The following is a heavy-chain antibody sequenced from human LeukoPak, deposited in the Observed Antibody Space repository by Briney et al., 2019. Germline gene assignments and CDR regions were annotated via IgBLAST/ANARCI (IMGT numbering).Heavy chain of an antibody. D-gene: IGHD3-9*01. CDR3: AKDQDYDIWTGIDY. Sequence: GGSLRLSCAASGFTFSSYAMSWVRQALGKGLEWVSAISGSGGSTYYADSVKGRFTISRDNSKNTLYLQMNSLRAEDTAVYYCAKDQDYDIWTGIDYWGQGTLVTVSS. V-gene: IGHV3-23*01. CDR1: GFTFSSYA. CDR2: ISGSGGST. J-gene: IGHJ4*02.